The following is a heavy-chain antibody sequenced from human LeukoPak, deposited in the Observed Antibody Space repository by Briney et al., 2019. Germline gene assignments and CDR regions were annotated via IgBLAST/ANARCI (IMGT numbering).Heavy chain of an antibody. V-gene: IGHV3-48*03. CDR3: ARGSGFGELLLGY. Sequence: PGGSLRLSCAASGFTFSSYEMNWVRQAPGKGLEWVSYISSSGSTIYYADSVKGRFTISRDNAKNSLYLQMNSLRAKDTAVYYCARGSGFGELLLGYWGQGTLVTVSS. D-gene: IGHD3-10*01. J-gene: IGHJ4*02. CDR1: GFTFSSYE. CDR2: ISSSGSTI.